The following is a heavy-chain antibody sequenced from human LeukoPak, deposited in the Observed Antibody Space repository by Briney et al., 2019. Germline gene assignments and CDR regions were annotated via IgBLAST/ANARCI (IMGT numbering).Heavy chain of an antibody. CDR1: GCSISSYY. V-gene: IGHV4-59*01. CDR3: ARGRTTGDY. CDR2: IYYSGST. Sequence: PSETLSLTCPVSGCSISSYYWSWIRQPPGKGLEWIGYIYYSGSTNYNPSLKSRVTISVDTSKNQFSLKLSSVTAADTAVYYCARGRTTGDYWGQGTLVTVSS. J-gene: IGHJ4*02. D-gene: IGHD4-17*01.